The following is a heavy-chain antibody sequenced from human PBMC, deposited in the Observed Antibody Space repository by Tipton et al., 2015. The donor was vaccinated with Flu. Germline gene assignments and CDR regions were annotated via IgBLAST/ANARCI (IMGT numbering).Heavy chain of an antibody. V-gene: IGHV3-7*01. CDR1: GFPFSNFW. Sequence: GSLRLSCVVSGFPFSNFWMHWVRQAPGKGLEWVAHINQNGREKAYVESVQGRFTISRDNAKNSLYLQMHSLRAEDTAIYYCVRFAGGSWGQGTLVTVSS. D-gene: IGHD3-16*01. CDR2: INQNGREK. J-gene: IGHJ5*02. CDR3: VRFAGGS.